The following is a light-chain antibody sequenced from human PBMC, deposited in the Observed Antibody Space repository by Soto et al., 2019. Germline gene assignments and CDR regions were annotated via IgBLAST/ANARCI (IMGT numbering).Light chain of an antibody. CDR2: GAS. CDR3: QQYGGSPRIT. J-gene: IGKJ5*01. CDR1: ERLSSVY. V-gene: IGKV3-20*01. Sequence: EIVLTQSPDTLSVSPGERATLSCRASERLSSVYLAWYQQRPGQPPRLLIYGASNRATGIPDRFSGSGSGTDFTLIINRLEPEDVAIYYCQQYGGSPRITFGQGTRLEIK.